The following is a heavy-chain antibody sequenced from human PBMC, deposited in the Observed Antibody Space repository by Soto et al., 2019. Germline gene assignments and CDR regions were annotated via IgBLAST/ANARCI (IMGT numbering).Heavy chain of an antibody. J-gene: IGHJ4*02. CDR3: PRGRTWGARDFDY. Sequence: QVQLVQSGGDVKRPGASVRVSCKASGYTFNTYGISWVRQAPGQGLEWMGWISAYNGHTDYAQKCQGRVTMTTDTTTNTVSMELRGLRSDETAVYYCPRGRTWGARDFDYWGQGTLVTVSS. D-gene: IGHD3-16*01. V-gene: IGHV1-18*01. CDR1: GYTFNTYG. CDR2: ISAYNGHT.